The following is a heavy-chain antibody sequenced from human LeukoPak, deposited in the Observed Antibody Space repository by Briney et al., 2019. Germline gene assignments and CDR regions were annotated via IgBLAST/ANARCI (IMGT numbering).Heavy chain of an antibody. D-gene: IGHD3-22*01. Sequence: GGSLRLSCAASGFTFDDYAMHWVRQAPGKGLEWVSGISWNSGSIGYADSVKGRFTISRDNAKNSLYLQMNSLRAEDMALYYCAKDSADSSGHFDYWGQGTLVTVSS. V-gene: IGHV3-9*03. J-gene: IGHJ4*02. CDR3: AKDSADSSGHFDY. CDR1: GFTFDDYA. CDR2: ISWNSGSI.